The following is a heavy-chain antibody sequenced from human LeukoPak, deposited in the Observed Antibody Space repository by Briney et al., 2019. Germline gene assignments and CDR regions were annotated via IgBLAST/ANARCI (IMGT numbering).Heavy chain of an antibody. CDR1: GLNFRDYA. J-gene: IGHJ4*02. CDR2: ISDSGLST. V-gene: IGHV3-23*01. CDR3: ARDLGFSRNRYFDY. D-gene: IGHD2/OR15-2a*01. Sequence: GGSPRLSCTASGLNFRDYAMTWVRQSPGKGLEWVSTISDSGLSTYYADSVKGRFTISRDNSKNTVFLQMNILTAEDTAMFYCARDLGFSRNRYFDYWGQGTLVTVSS.